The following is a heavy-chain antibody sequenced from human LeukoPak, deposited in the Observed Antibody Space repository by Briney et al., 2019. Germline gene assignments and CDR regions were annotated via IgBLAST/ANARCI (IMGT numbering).Heavy chain of an antibody. J-gene: IGHJ3*02. V-gene: IGHV5-51*01. CDR3: ARSATGDESAFNI. D-gene: IGHD7-27*01. CDR1: GYSFTSYW. Sequence: GESLKISCKGSGYSFTSYWIAWVPQMPGKGLEWMGIIYPGDSDTRYSPSFQGQVTISADKSISTAYMQWSSLKASDTAMYYCARSATGDESAFNIWGQGTMVTVSS. CDR2: IYPGDSDT.